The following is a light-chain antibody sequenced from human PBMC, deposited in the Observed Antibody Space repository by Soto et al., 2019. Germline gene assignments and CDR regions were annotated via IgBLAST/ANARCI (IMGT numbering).Light chain of an antibody. CDR2: GAS. V-gene: IGKV3-20*01. CDR1: QSVSSSY. CDR3: QQYGSSPGT. J-gene: IGKJ1*01. Sequence: EIVLTQSPGTLSLSPGERATLSCMASQSVSSSYLAWYQQKPGQAPRLLIYGASSRATGIPDRFSGSGSGTDFTLTISRLEPEDFAVYYCQQYGSSPGTFGQGTKGDIK.